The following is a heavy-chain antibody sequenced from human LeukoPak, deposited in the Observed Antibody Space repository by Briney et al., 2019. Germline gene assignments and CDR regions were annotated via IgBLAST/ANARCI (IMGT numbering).Heavy chain of an antibody. Sequence: GGSLRLSCAASGFTFSSYAMHWVRQAPGKGLEWVAVISYDGSNKYYADSVKGRFTISRDNSKNTLYLQMNSLRAEDTAMYYCARDWGWLQILYYYYGMDVWGQGTTVTVSS. D-gene: IGHD5-24*01. J-gene: IGHJ6*02. V-gene: IGHV3-30*04. CDR1: GFTFSSYA. CDR2: ISYDGSNK. CDR3: ARDWGWLQILYYYYGMDV.